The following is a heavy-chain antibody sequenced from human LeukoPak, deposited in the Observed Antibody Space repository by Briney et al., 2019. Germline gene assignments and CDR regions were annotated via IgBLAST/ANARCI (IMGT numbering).Heavy chain of an antibody. CDR1: GFTFSDYS. CDR2: VNTVSSYI. Sequence: PGGSLRLSCAASGFTFSDYSMNWVRQAPGKGLEWVASVNTVSSYIYYADSMRGRFTISRDNAKNSLFLQMNSLRAEDTAVYYCARDNGDSWGQGTLVTVSS. V-gene: IGHV3-21*01. J-gene: IGHJ4*02. CDR3: ARDNGDS.